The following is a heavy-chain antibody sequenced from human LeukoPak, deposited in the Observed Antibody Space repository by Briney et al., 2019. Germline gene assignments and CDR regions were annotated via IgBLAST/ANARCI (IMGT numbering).Heavy chain of an antibody. CDR1: GGSFSGYY. V-gene: IGHV4-34*01. Sequence: PSETLSLTCAVYGGSFSGYYWSWIRQPPGKGLEWIGEINHSGSTNYNPSLKSRVTISVDTSKNQFSLKLSSVTAADTAVYYCARGRPXGGNDYWGQGTLVTVSS. CDR3: ARGRPXGGNDY. J-gene: IGHJ4*02. D-gene: IGHD4-23*01. CDR2: INHSGST.